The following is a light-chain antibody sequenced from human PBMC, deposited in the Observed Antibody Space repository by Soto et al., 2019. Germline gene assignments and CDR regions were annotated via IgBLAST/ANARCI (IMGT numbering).Light chain of an antibody. CDR3: HQYGGSPPHS. Sequence: IVLTQSPGTLSVSPGERATLSCRASQSVRRNCLAWYQQKPGQAPILLIYGASNRATGIPDRFSGGGSGTDFTLTITRLEPEDLAVYYCHQYGGSPPHSFGQGTNLEIK. J-gene: IGKJ2*03. CDR1: QSVRRNC. V-gene: IGKV3-20*01. CDR2: GAS.